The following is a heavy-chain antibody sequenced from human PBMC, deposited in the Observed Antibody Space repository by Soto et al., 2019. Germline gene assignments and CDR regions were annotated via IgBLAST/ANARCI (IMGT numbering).Heavy chain of an antibody. CDR3: ARADRKWLDP. Sequence: PSETLSLTCTVAGGPMYSYFWSWIRQPPGKGLEWIGYIYEGGSTSYNPSLKSRVTFSVDRSKNQVSLKLRSVTAADTAVYYCARADRKWLDPWGQGSKVTVSS. CDR2: IYEGGST. V-gene: IGHV4-59*01. CDR1: GGPMYSYF. J-gene: IGHJ5*02.